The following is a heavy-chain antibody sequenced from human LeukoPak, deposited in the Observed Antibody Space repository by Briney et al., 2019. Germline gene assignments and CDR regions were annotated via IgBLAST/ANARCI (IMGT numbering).Heavy chain of an antibody. CDR1: GYTFTSYG. Sequence: ASVKVSCKASGYTFTSYGISWVRQAPGQGLKWMGWIRAYNGNTNYAQKLQGRVTMTTDTSTSTAYMELRSLRSDDTAVYYCARVGSGNYYYYYYMDVWGKGTTVTVSS. J-gene: IGHJ6*03. V-gene: IGHV1-18*01. CDR2: IRAYNGNT. CDR3: ARVGSGNYYYYYYMDV. D-gene: IGHD3-3*01.